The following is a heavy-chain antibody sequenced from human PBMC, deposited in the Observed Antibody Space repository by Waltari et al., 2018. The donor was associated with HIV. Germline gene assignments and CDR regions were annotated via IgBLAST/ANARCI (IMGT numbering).Heavy chain of an antibody. D-gene: IGHD6-19*01. CDR3: ARDEFSSGWCCPHNFDY. J-gene: IGHJ4*02. CDR1: GFTVSGYS. Sequence: EVQLVVSGVCWVQRGGSVRLFCGASGFTVSGYSMSGVRQAPGKGLEWVSYISSSSSIIYYADAVKGRFSISRDNAKNSLYLQMNSLRDEDTAVYYCARDEFSSGWCCPHNFDYWGQGTLVTVSS. V-gene: IGHV3-48*02. CDR2: ISSSSSII.